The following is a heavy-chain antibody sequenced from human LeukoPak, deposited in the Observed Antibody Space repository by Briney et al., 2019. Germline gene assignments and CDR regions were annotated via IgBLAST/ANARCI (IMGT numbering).Heavy chain of an antibody. V-gene: IGHV3-9*01. CDR3: APLGVEDY. J-gene: IGHJ4*02. D-gene: IGHD2-8*01. CDR1: GFTFDDYA. CDR2: ISWNSGSI. Sequence: GGSLRLSCAASGFTFDDYAMHWVRQAPGKGVEWVSGISWNSGSIGYADSVKGRFTISRDNAKNSLYLQMNSLRAEDAALYYCAPLGVEDYWGQGTLVTVSS.